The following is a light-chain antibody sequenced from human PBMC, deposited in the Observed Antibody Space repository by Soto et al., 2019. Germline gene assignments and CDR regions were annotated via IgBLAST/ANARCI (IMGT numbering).Light chain of an antibody. CDR3: KQYGGSPLFT. J-gene: IGKJ3*01. CDR2: GAS. CDR1: QGVTPAY. V-gene: IGKV3-20*01. Sequence: EIVLTQSPGTLSLSPGERATLSCRASQGVTPAYLAWYQHKPGQAPRLLIYGASNSATGIPDRFSGSGSGTDFTLTISRLEPEDFAVYSCKQYGGSPLFTFGPGTGVDFK.